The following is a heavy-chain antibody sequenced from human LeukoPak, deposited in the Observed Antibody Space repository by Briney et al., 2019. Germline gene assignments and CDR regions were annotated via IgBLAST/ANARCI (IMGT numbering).Heavy chain of an antibody. V-gene: IGHV1-2*02. CDR1: GYTFTGYY. D-gene: IGHD6-19*01. CDR3: AMAVAGTWYFDY. J-gene: IGHJ4*02. Sequence: ASVKVSCKASGYTFTGYYMHWVRQAPGQGLEWMGWINPNSGGTNYAQKFQGRVTMTRDTSISTAYMELSRLRSDDTAVYYCAMAVAGTWYFDYWGQGTLVTVSS. CDR2: INPNSGGT.